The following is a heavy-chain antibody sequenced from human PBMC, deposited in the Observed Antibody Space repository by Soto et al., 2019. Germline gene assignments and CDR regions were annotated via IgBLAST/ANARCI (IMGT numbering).Heavy chain of an antibody. D-gene: IGHD3-22*01. CDR1: GYTFTSYA. Sequence: VASVKVSCKASGYTFTSYAMQWVRQAPGQRLEWMGWINAGNGNTKYSQKFQGRVTITRDTSASTAYMELSSLRSEDTAVYYCARVRGLNTYYYDSSAYYDYWGQGTLVTVSS. CDR3: ARVRGLNTYYYDSSAYYDY. J-gene: IGHJ4*02. V-gene: IGHV1-3*01. CDR2: INAGNGNT.